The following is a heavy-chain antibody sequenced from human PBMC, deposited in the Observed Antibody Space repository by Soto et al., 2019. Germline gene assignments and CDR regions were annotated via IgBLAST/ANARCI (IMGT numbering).Heavy chain of an antibody. CDR3: ARAGYYVTVGDVLDV. D-gene: IGHD3-10*02. V-gene: IGHV4-61*01. Sequence: QVQLQESGPGLVKPSETLSLTCVVSGGSVSSGSNYWSWIRQPPGKGLEWIGYIFYSGSTNYNPSLKCRVTISLVTSKNQFSLKRSSVTAADTAVYYCARAGYYVTVGDVLDVWGQGTTVTVSS. CDR2: IFYSGST. J-gene: IGHJ3*01. CDR1: GGSVSSGSNY.